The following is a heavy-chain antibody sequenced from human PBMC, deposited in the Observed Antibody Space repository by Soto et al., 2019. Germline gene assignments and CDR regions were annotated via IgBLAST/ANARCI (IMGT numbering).Heavy chain of an antibody. V-gene: IGHV4-59*01. CDR1: GGSISSYY. Sequence: SAPLSLTCTVAGGSISSYYWSWIRQPPGKGLEWIGYIYYSGSTNYNPSLKSRVTISVDTSKNQFSLKLSSVTAADTAVYYCARVLVAAVAGNWLDPWGQGTLVTVSS. CDR2: IYYSGST. J-gene: IGHJ5*02. D-gene: IGHD6-19*01. CDR3: ARVLVAAVAGNWLDP.